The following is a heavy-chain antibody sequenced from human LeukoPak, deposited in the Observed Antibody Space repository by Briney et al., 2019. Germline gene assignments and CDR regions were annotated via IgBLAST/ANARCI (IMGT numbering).Heavy chain of an antibody. CDR1: GGSFSGYY. D-gene: IGHD3-10*01. V-gene: IGHV4-34*01. J-gene: IGHJ4*02. CDR3: ARVKGYYGSGSYSLDY. Sequence: SETLSLTCAVYGGSFSGYYWSWIRQPPGKGLEWIGEVNHSGSTNYNPSLKSRVTISVDTSKNQFSLKLSSVTAADTAVYYCARVKGYYGSGSYSLDYWGQGTLVTVSS. CDR2: VNHSGST.